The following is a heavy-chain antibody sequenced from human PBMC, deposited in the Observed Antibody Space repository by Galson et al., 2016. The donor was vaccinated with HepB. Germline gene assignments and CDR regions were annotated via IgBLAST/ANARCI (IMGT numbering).Heavy chain of an antibody. Sequence: SLRLSCAASGFIFENYAMSWVRQAPGKGLGWVSSIGGSDGARFYGDSVKGRFTISRDNSKNTLYLQMSSLRVEDTAVYYCAKHQGWFYKTYFMDVWGKGTTVIVSS. D-gene: IGHD6-19*01. J-gene: IGHJ6*03. CDR2: IGGSDGAR. CDR1: GFIFENYA. CDR3: AKHQGWFYKTYFMDV. V-gene: IGHV3-23*01.